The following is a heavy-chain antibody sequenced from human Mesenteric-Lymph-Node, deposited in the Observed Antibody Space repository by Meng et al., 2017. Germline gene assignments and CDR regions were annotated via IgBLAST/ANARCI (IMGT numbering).Heavy chain of an antibody. CDR1: GGSISSSNW. J-gene: IGHJ4*02. D-gene: IGHD6-19*01. V-gene: IGHV4-4*02. Sequence: QGRLTESAQGLGKPSGTLSLTCAVSGGSISSSNWWSWVRQPPGKGLEWIGEIYHSGSTNYNPSLKSRVTISVDKSKNQFSLKLSSVTAADTAVYYCASFPPPGKQWLVTDYWGQGTLVTVSS. CDR3: ASFPPPGKQWLVTDY. CDR2: IYHSGST.